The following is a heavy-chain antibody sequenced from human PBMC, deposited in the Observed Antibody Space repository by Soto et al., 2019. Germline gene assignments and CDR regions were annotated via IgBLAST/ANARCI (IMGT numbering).Heavy chain of an antibody. J-gene: IGHJ5*02. Sequence: GGSLRLSCAASGFTFSSYAMSWVRQAPGKGLEWVSAISGSGGSTYYADSVKGRFTISRDNSKNTLYLQMNSLRAEDTAVYYCAKDQGYSSGWYGSDSWFDPWGQGTLVTVSS. CDR3: AKDQGYSSGWYGSDSWFDP. V-gene: IGHV3-23*01. CDR1: GFTFSSYA. D-gene: IGHD6-19*01. CDR2: ISGSGGST.